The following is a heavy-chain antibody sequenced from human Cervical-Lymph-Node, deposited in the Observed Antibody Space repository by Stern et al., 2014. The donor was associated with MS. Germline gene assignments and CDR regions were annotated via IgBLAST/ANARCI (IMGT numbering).Heavy chain of an antibody. CDR1: GGSISSGDYS. D-gene: IGHD4-23*01. CDR2: IVHSGST. Sequence: QLVESGSGLVKPSQTLSLTCAVSGGSISSGDYSWSWIRQPPGKSLEWIGYIVHSGSTYYNQSLKSRVSISVDRSKNQFSLKLSSVTAVDTAMYYCARIFGGNFDNWGQGTLVTVSS. J-gene: IGHJ4*02. CDR3: ARIFGGNFDN. V-gene: IGHV4-30-2*01.